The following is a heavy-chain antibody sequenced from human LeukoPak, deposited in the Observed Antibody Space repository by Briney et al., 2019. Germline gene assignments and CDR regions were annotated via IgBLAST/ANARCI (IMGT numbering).Heavy chain of an antibody. CDR1: GFTFSNYW. D-gene: IGHD7-27*01. CDR3: VRGGNWVNNWFDP. Sequence: GGSLRLSCAASGFTFSNYWMHWVRRAPGKGLVWVSRISSDGSIIYYADSVKGRFTISRDNAKNTLYLQMNSLRAEDTAVYYCVRGGNWVNNWFDPWGQGTLVTVSS. V-gene: IGHV3-74*01. CDR2: ISSDGSII. J-gene: IGHJ5*02.